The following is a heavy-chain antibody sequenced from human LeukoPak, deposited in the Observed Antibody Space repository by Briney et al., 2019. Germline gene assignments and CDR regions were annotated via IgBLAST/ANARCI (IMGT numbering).Heavy chain of an antibody. CDR3: ARKFDLYDFGSV. CDR2: IYYTGST. CDR1: GGSISSYY. J-gene: IGHJ4*02. D-gene: IGHD3-3*01. Sequence: SETLSLTCPVSGGSISSYYWSWIRQPPGKGLGWIGYIYYTGSTNYNPSLKSRVTISVDTSKNQFSLKLSSVTAADTAVYYCARKFDLYDFGSVWGQGTLVTVSS. V-gene: IGHV4-59*01.